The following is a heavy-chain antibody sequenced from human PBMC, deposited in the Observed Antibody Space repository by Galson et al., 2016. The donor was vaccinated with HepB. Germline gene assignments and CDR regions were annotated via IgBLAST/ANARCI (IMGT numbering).Heavy chain of an antibody. Sequence: SLRLSCAASGFTFSLSSMYWVRQAPGKGLDWVSYISTGGTTIYYADPVKGRFTISRDNAKNLLYLQMNSLRVEDSAVYYCARDPYCGGDCNSPRYFDLWGRGTLVTVSS. CDR3: ARDPYCGGDCNSPRYFDL. J-gene: IGHJ2*01. CDR1: GFTFSLSS. CDR2: ISTGGTTI. V-gene: IGHV3-48*04. D-gene: IGHD2-21*02.